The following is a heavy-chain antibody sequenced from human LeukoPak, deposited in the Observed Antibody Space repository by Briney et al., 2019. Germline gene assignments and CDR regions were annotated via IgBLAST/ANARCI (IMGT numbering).Heavy chain of an antibody. CDR2: IYYSGST. J-gene: IGHJ5*02. V-gene: IGHV4-39*07. CDR1: GVSISSSNSY. D-gene: IGHD3-10*01. Sequence: SETLSLTCTVSGVSISSSNSYWGWIRQPPGKGLEWIGSIYYSGSTYYNPSLKSRVTISVDTSKNQFSLKLSSVTAADTAVYYCAREEYYYGSNWFDPWGQGTLVTVSS. CDR3: AREEYYYGSNWFDP.